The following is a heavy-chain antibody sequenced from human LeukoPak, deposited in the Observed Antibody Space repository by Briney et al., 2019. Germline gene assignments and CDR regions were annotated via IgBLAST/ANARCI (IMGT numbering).Heavy chain of an antibody. D-gene: IGHD3-22*01. V-gene: IGHV1-46*01. Sequence: ASVKVSCKASGYTFTSYYMHWVRQAPGQGLEWMGIINPSGGSTSYAQKFQGRVTMTRDMSTSTVYMEPSSLRSEDTAVYYCARGNYYYDSSGYRHDYWGQGTLVTVSS. CDR3: ARGNYYYDSSGYRHDY. J-gene: IGHJ4*02. CDR2: INPSGGST. CDR1: GYTFTSYY.